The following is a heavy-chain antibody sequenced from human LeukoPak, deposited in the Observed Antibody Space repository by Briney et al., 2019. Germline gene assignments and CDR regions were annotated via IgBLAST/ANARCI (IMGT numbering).Heavy chain of an antibody. CDR3: ASGATTRLDY. D-gene: IGHD1-26*01. CDR2: IWYDGSNE. CDR1: GFTFSSYG. J-gene: IGHJ4*02. V-gene: IGHV3-33*01. Sequence: GGSLRLSCAASGFTFSSYGMHWVRQAPGKGLEWEAVIWYDGSNEYYVDSVKGRFTISRDNSKNTLYLQMNSLRAEDTAVYFCASGATTRLDYWGQGTLVTVSS.